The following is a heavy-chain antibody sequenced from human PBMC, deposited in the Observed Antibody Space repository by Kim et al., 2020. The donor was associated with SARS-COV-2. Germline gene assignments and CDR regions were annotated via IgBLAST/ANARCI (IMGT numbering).Heavy chain of an antibody. V-gene: IGHV3-21*01. D-gene: IGHD3-22*01. CDR3: ARGITMIVVVPDY. J-gene: IGHJ4*02. CDR1: GFTFSSYS. CDR2: ISSSSSYI. Sequence: GGSLRLSCAASGFTFSSYSMNWVRQAPGKGLEWVSSISSSSSYIYYADSVKGRFTISRDNAKNSLYLQMNSLRAEDTAVYYCARGITMIVVVPDYWGQGTLVTVAT.